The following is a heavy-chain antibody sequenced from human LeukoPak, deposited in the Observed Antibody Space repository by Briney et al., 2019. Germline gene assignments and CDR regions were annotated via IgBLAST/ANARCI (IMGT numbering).Heavy chain of an antibody. J-gene: IGHJ5*01. CDR1: RHTFTGYY. CDR2: INPNSAGT. V-gene: IGHV1-2*02. Sequence: ASVTVSCKASRHTFTGYYMHWLRQDPGQGLEWVGWINPNSAGTEYAQEFQGRVTMTRDTSNSTAYMELSRLRPDDTAVYYCARAAWSATSKFDSWGQGTRGSVSS. D-gene: IGHD6-13*01. CDR3: ARAAWSATSKFDS.